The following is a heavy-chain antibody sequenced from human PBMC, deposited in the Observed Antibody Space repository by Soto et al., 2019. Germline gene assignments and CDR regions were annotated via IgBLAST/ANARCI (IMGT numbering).Heavy chain of an antibody. CDR1: GFTFSSYA. D-gene: IGHD3-10*01. Sequence: PWGSLRLSCAASGFTFSSYAMSWVRQAPGKGLEWVSAISGSGGSTYYADSLKGRFTISRDNSKNTLYLQTNSLRAEDTAVYYCAKDGGRDTMVRGQQAMDVWGQGTTVTVSS. J-gene: IGHJ6*02. CDR2: ISGSGGST. CDR3: AKDGGRDTMVRGQQAMDV. V-gene: IGHV3-23*01.